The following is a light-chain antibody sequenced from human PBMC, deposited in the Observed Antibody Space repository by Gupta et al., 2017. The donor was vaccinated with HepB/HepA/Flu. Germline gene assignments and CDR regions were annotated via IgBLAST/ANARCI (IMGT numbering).Light chain of an antibody. CDR2: EDN. J-gene: IGLJ3*02. V-gene: IGLV6-57*03. Sequence: NFMLTQPHSVSESPGKTVTISCTRSSGSIDSNSVQSYQQRPGSGPITVIYEDNPRPSGVPDRFSGSTDSSSNSASLTISGVKTEDDCVYFCQSYNNNNSWVFGGGTRLTVL. CDR1: SGSIDSNS. CDR3: QSYNNNNSWV.